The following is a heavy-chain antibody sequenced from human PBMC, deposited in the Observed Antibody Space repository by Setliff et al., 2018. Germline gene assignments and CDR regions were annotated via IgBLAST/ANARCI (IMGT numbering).Heavy chain of an antibody. J-gene: IGHJ3*02. Sequence: GGSLRLSCAGTGFNFINYKMFWVRQARGKGLEWVSSITGDGTVIDYADSVKGLFSISRDNPKNTLYLQVNSLRAEDTAVYYCAKGGFVGISHHRAFDIWGRGTMVTVSS. D-gene: IGHD2-21*01. CDR3: AKGGFVGISHHRAFDI. CDR2: ITGDGTVI. V-gene: IGHV3-21*04. CDR1: GFNFINYK.